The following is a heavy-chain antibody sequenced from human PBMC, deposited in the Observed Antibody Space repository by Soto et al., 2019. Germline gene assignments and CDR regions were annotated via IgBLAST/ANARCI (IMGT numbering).Heavy chain of an antibody. D-gene: IGHD3-3*01. V-gene: IGHV1-69*06. CDR3: ATCIWTSYYYYNMDV. J-gene: IGHJ6*02. CDR2: IIPLFGTT. CDR1: GGTFSSYA. Sequence: SVKVSCKASGGTFSSYAISWVRQAPGQGPQWMGGIIPLFGTTNYAQRFQGRVTITADKSTSTAHMELSSLGSEDTAMYYCATCIWTSYYYYNMDVWGQGTTVTVSS.